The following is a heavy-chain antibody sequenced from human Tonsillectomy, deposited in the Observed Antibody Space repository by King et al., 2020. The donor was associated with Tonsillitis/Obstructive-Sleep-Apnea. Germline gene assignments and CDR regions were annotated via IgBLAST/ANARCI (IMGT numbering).Heavy chain of an antibody. J-gene: IGHJ3*02. V-gene: IGHV4-59*01. CDR3: ARDMVLEAGGDAFDI. CDR1: GGSISSYY. CDR2: IYYSESA. D-gene: IGHD2-8*01. Sequence: QLQESGPGLVKPSETLSLTCTVSGGSISSYYWSWIRQPPGKGLEWIGYIYYSESANYNPSLKSRVTISVDPSKNQFSLKLSSVTAADTAVYYCARDMVLEAGGDAFDIWGQGTMVTVSS.